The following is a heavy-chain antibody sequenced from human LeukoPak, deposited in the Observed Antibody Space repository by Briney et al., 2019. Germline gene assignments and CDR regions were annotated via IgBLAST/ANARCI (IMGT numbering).Heavy chain of an antibody. D-gene: IGHD3-22*01. CDR2: ISSSGSTI. CDR3: ARVRDYYDSSGYPTRDAFDI. J-gene: IGHJ3*02. V-gene: IGHV3-11*04. CDR1: GFTFSDYY. Sequence: PGGSLRLSCAASGFTFSDYYMSWIRQAPGKGLEWVSYISSSGSTIYYADSVKGRFTISRDNAKNSLYLQMNSLRAEDTAVYYCARVRDYYDSSGYPTRDAFDIWGQGTMVTVSS.